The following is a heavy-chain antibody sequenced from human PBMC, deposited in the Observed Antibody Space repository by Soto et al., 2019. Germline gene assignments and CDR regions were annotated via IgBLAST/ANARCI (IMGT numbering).Heavy chain of an antibody. CDR3: ARGQRFSDWFDP. J-gene: IGHJ5*02. CDR1: SGAISTYY. CDR2: IYSSGST. Sequence: QVHLQESGPGLVKPSETLSLTCTVSSGAISTYYWTWIRQPAGKGLEWIGRIYSSGSTKYNPSLQSRVTMSLDTSNNQFSLRLTSVTAAYTAVYYCARGQRFSDWFDPWGQGTLVTVSS. D-gene: IGHD3-3*01. V-gene: IGHV4-4*07.